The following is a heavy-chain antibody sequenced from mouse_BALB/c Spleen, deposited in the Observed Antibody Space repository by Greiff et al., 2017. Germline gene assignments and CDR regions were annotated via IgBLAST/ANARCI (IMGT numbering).Heavy chain of an antibody. CDR1: GFSLTSYG. D-gene: IGHD1-1*01. CDR3: AKGPDYYGSRYAMDY. CDR2: IWRGGST. J-gene: IGHJ4*01. Sequence: QVQLKESGPSLVQPSQSLSITCTVSGFSLTSYGVHWVRQSPGKGLEWLGVIWRGGSTDYNAAFMSRLSITKDNSKSQVFFKMNSLQADDTAIYYCAKGPDYYGSRYAMDYWGQGTSVTVSS. V-gene: IGHV2-5-1*01.